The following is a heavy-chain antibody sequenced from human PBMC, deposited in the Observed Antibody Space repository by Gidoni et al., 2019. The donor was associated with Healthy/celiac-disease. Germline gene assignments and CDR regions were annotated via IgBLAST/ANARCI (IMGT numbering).Heavy chain of an antibody. V-gene: IGHV4-34*01. CDR2: INHSGST. CDR1: GGSFSGYY. D-gene: IGHD3-3*01. CDR3: ARMADFWSGYLSAFDY. J-gene: IGHJ4*02. Sequence: QVQLQQWGAGLLKPSGTLSLTCAVYGGSFSGYYGSWIRQPPGKGLEWIGEINHSGSTNYNPSLKSRVTISVDTSKNQFSLKLSSVTAADTAVYYCARMADFWSGYLSAFDYWGQGTLVTVSS.